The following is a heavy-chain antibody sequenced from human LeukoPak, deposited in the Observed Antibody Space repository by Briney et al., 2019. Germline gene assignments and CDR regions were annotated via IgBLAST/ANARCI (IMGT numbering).Heavy chain of an antibody. D-gene: IGHD3-10*01. CDR1: GYTFTSYY. CDR3: ARRVQDYYYYYGMDV. J-gene: IGHJ6*02. Sequence: ASVKVSCTASGYTFTSYYMHWVRQAPGQGLEWMGIINPSGGSTSYAQKFQGRVTMTRDTSTSTVYMELSSLRSEDTAVYYCARRVQDYYYYYGMDVWGQGTTVTVSS. V-gene: IGHV1-46*01. CDR2: INPSGGST.